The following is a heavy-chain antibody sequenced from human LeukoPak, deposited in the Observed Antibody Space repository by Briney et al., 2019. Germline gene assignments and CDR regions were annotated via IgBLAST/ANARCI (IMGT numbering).Heavy chain of an antibody. Sequence: PSETLSLTCAVYGGSFSGYYWSWIRQPPGKGLEWIGEINHSGSTNYNPSLKSRVTISVDTSKNQFSLKLSSVTAADTAVYYCARGTVPLRWQNHYYYMDVWGKGTTVTVSS. V-gene: IGHV4-34*01. D-gene: IGHD4-23*01. CDR2: INHSGST. CDR3: ARGTVPLRWQNHYYYMDV. J-gene: IGHJ6*03. CDR1: GGSFSGYY.